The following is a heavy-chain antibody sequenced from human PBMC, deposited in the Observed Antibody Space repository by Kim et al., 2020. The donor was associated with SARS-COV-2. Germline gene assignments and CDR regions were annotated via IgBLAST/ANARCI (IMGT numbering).Heavy chain of an antibody. D-gene: IGHD6-13*01. CDR2: IIPILGIA. Sequence: SVKVSCKASGGTFSSYAISWVRQAPGQGLEWMGRIIPILGIANYAQKFQGRVTITADKSTSTAYMELSSLRSEDTAVYYCARPGIAAADNAEYFQHWGQGTLVTVSS. CDR1: GGTFSSYA. V-gene: IGHV1-69*04. J-gene: IGHJ1*01. CDR3: ARPGIAAADNAEYFQH.